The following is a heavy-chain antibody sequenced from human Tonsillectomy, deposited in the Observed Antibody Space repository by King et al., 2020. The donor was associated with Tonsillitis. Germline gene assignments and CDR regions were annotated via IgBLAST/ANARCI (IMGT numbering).Heavy chain of an antibody. CDR2: INHSGNT. J-gene: IGHJ4*02. D-gene: IGHD6-19*01. Sequence: WSWIRQPPGKGLEWIGEINHSGNTNYNPSLKCRVTISVDTSKNQFSLKLSSVTAADTAAYYCAWDMAIAVEPSTYGGQGTMVTVSS. CDR3: AWDMAIAVEPSTY. V-gene: IGHV4-34*01.